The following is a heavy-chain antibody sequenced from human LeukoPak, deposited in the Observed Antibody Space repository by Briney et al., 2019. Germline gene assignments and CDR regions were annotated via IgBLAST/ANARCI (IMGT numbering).Heavy chain of an antibody. V-gene: IGHV1-8*01. CDR3: ARGSPAIYCSGGSCYLDY. J-gene: IGHJ4*02. CDR1: GYTFTSYD. D-gene: IGHD2-15*01. CDR2: MNPNSGNT. Sequence: ASVKVSCKASGYTFTSYDINWVRQATGQGLEWMGWMNPNSGNTGYAQKFQSRVTMTRNTSISTAYMELSSLRSEDTAVYYCARGSPAIYCSGGSCYLDYWGQGTPVTVSS.